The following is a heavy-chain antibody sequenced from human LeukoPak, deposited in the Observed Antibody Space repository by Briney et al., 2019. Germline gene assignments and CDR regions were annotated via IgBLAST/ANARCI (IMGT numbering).Heavy chain of an antibody. J-gene: IGHJ4*02. CDR3: ARVWAMGGGDCYSGYFDY. V-gene: IGHV1-46*01. CDR1: GYTFTSYY. CDR2: INPSGGST. D-gene: IGHD2-21*02. Sequence: ASVKVSCKASGYTFTSYYMHWVRQAPGQGLEWMGIINPSGGSTSYAQKFQGRVTMTRDTSTSTVYMELSSLRSEDTAVYYCARVWAMGGGDCYSGYFDYWGQGTLVTVSS.